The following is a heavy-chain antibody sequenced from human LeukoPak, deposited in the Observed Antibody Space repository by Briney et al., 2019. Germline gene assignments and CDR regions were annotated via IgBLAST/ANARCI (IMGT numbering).Heavy chain of an antibody. CDR1: GGSISSSDYY. V-gene: IGHV4-39*07. CDR2: IYYSGSI. CDR3: ARYTWTYAHGDY. Sequence: PSETLSLTCTVSGGSISSSDYYWGWVRQPPGKGLEWIGSIYYSGSIYYSPSLKSRVTISVDTSKNQFSLKLTSVTAADTAVYYCARYTWTYAHGDYWGQGTLVTVSS. J-gene: IGHJ4*02. D-gene: IGHD3/OR15-3a*01.